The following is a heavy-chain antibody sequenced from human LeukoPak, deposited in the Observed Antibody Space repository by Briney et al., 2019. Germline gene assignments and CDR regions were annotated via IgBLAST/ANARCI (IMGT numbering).Heavy chain of an antibody. J-gene: IGHJ4*02. CDR3: VRDFRSADY. V-gene: IGHV3-74*01. CDR1: GFTFSTYC. Sequence: GGSLRLSCAASGFTFSTYCMHWVRQAPGKGPMWVSRICPDGAVTNYAGSVKARFIISRDNARNTVYLQMNSLRVEDTAVYYCVRDFRSADYWGQGTLVTVSS. CDR2: ICPDGAVT.